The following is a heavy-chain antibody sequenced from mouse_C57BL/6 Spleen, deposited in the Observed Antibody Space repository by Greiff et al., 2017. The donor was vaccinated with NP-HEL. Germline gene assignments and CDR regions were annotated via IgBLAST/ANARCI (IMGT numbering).Heavy chain of an antibody. CDR2: ISYDGSN. D-gene: IGHD1-1*01. Sequence: EVQLQESGPGLVKPSQSLSLTCSVTGYSITSGYYWNWIRQFPGNQLEWMGYISYDGSNNYNPSLKNRISITRDTSKNQFFLKLNSVTTEDTATDYGARVVHGSSYFDDWGQGTTLTVSS. CDR1: GYSITSGYY. V-gene: IGHV3-6*01. J-gene: IGHJ2*01. CDR3: ARVVHGSSYFDD.